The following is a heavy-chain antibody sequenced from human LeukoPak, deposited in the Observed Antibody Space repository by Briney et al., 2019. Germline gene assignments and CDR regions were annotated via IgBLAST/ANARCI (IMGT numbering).Heavy chain of an antibody. V-gene: IGHV4-59*01. CDR2: IYHSGST. J-gene: IGHJ4*02. CDR3: ARENGYKYDY. CDR1: GGSISSYY. D-gene: IGHD5-24*01. Sequence: SETLSLTCTVSGGSISSYYWSWIRQPPGKGLEWIGSIYHSGSTNYNPSLKSRVTISVDTSKNQFSPKLRSVTAADTAVYYCARENGYKYDYWGQGTLVTVSS.